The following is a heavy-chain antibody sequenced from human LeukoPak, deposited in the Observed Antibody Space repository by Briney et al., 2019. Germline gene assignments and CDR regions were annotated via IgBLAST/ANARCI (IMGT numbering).Heavy chain of an antibody. J-gene: IGHJ4*02. CDR1: GFTFSNYA. D-gene: IGHD2-15*01. CDR3: ARLFRYCSGGTCYTDRGYFFDY. Sequence: PGGSLRLSCVAPGFTFSNYAMSWVRQAPGKGLEWVSTISGSGANTYYADSVKGRFTISRDNSKNTLSLQMNSLRAEDTAVYYCARLFRYCSGGTCYTDRGYFFDYWGRGTLVTVSS. CDR2: ISGSGANT. V-gene: IGHV3-23*01.